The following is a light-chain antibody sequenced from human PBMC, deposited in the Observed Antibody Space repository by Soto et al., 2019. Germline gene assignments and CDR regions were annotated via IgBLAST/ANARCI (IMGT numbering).Light chain of an antibody. CDR2: DVT. CDR1: SSDVGGYNC. Sequence: QSALTQPRSVSGSPGQSVTISCTGTSSDVGGYNCVSWYQQHPGKAPQHIIYDVTQRPSGVPDRFSGSKSGNTASLSISGLQAEDEADYYCCSHSASYTFVFGTGTKVTVL. V-gene: IGLV2-11*01. J-gene: IGLJ1*01. CDR3: CSHSASYTFV.